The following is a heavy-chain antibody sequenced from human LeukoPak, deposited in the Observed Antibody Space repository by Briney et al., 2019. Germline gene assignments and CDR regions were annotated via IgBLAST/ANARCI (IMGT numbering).Heavy chain of an antibody. V-gene: IGHV3-30-3*01. CDR3: ARQDPVWSGRY. CDR1: GFTFSSYA. CDR2: ISEDGTYK. Sequence: PGRSLRLSCAASGFTFSSYAMHWVRQAPGEGLEWVAVISEDGTYKYYADSVKGRFTISRDNSKNTLYLQMDSLRVEDTAVYYCARQDPVWSGRYWGQGTLVTVSS. D-gene: IGHD3-3*01. J-gene: IGHJ4*02.